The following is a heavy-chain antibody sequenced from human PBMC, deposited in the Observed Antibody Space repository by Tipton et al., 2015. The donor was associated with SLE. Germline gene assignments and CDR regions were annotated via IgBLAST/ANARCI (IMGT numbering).Heavy chain of an antibody. CDR2: IYTSGST. CDR1: GGSISSYY. V-gene: IGHV4-4*09. CDR3: ARFSGWYYFDY. J-gene: IGHJ4*02. D-gene: IGHD6-19*01. Sequence: TLSLTCTVSGGSISSYYWSWIRQPPGKGLEWIGYIYTSGSTNYNPSLKSRVTISVDTSKNQFSLKLSSVTAADTAVYYCARFSGWYYFDYWGQGTLVTVSS.